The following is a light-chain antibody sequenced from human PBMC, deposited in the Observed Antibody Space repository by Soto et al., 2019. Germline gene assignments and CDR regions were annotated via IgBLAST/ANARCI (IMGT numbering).Light chain of an antibody. V-gene: IGKV3-20*01. CDR3: QQYGSSPTWT. CDR2: GAS. J-gene: IGKJ1*01. CDR1: ERIYSAY. Sequence: EIVLTQSRGTLSFSRGKRATLSCRAIERIYSAYLGWYQQKPGQAPRLLIYGASTRATGIPDRFSGSGSGTDFTLTISRLEPEDSAVYYCQQYGSSPTWTFGQGTKVDIK.